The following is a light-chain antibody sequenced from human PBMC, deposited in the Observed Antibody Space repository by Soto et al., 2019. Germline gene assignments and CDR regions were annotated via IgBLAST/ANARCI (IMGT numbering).Light chain of an antibody. CDR3: SSYTSSSTLYV. J-gene: IGLJ1*01. CDR2: DVS. CDR1: SSDVGGYNY. Sequence: SALTPPASVSGSPGQSITISCTRTSSDVGGYNYVSWYQQHPGKAPKLMIYDVSNRPSGVSNRFSGSKSGNTASLTISGLQAEDEADYYCSSYTSSSTLYVFGTGTKVTVL. V-gene: IGLV2-14*01.